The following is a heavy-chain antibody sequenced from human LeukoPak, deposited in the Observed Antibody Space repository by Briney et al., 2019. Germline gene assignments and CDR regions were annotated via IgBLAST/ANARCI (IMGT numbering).Heavy chain of an antibody. CDR3: ARGGSYYPDY. Sequence: GGSLRLSCAASGFTFSSYEMNWVRQAPGKGLEWVSVIYSGGNTYYADSVKGRFTISRDNSKNTLYLQMNSLRAEDTAVYYCARGGSYYPDYWGQGTLVTVSS. J-gene: IGHJ4*02. V-gene: IGHV3-66*01. D-gene: IGHD3-10*01. CDR1: GFTFSSYE. CDR2: IYSGGNT.